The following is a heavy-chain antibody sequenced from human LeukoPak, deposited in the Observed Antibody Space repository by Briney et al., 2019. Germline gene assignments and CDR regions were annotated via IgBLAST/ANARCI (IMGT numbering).Heavy chain of an antibody. D-gene: IGHD1-1*01. J-gene: IGHJ5*02. CDR1: GGSIGNYY. CDR3: ARGEWNNRFDI. CDR2: IHITGST. V-gene: IGHV4-4*07. Sequence: SETLSLTCSVSGGSIGNYYWSWVRQSAGRGLEWIGRIHITGSTNYNPSLESRITMAVETARNQFSLRLSSVTAADTAVYFCARGEWNNRFDIWGQGAPVTVSS.